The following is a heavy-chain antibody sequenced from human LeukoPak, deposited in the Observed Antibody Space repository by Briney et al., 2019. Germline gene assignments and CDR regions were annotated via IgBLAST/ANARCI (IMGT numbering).Heavy chain of an antibody. D-gene: IGHD1-26*01. J-gene: IGHJ4*02. Sequence: GALRLSCAASGFTVSRNYMTWVRQAPGKGLEWVAVIYTGGSTYYADSVKGRFTISRDNSKNTLYLQMNSLRAEDTAVYYCARGQWELYYFDYWGQGTLVTVSS. CDR3: ARGQWELYYFDY. CDR1: GFTVSRNY. CDR2: IYTGGST. V-gene: IGHV3-66*01.